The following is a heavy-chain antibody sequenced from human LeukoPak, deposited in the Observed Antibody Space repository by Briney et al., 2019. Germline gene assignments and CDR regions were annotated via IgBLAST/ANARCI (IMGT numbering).Heavy chain of an antibody. V-gene: IGHV3-30*02. J-gene: IGHJ1*01. CDR3: AKDFLYCSSTSCSLEYFQH. CDR2: IRYDGSNK. CDR1: GFTFSSYG. D-gene: IGHD2-2*01. Sequence: GGSLRLSCAASGFTFSSYGMHWVRQAPGKGLEWVAFIRYDGSNKYYADSVKGRFTISRDNSKNTLYLQMNSLRAEDTAVCYCAKDFLYCSSTSCSLEYFQHWGQGTLVTVSS.